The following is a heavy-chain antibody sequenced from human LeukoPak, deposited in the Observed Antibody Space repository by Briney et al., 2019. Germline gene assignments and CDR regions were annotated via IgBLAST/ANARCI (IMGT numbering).Heavy chain of an antibody. D-gene: IGHD3-10*01. CDR3: GAAEYGTGSYYKSAF. V-gene: IGHV4-39*01. J-gene: IGHJ4*02. CDR1: SGSIGSDALY. CDR2: VHYTRSYSGTT. Sequence: SETLSLTCTVSSGSIGSDALYWGWIRQSPGKGLEWIGSVHYTRSYSGTTYYDPSLESRVTVSTDRSKTLCSLKLSSVTAADKAVYYCGAAEYGTGSYYKSAFWGKGALVTVSS.